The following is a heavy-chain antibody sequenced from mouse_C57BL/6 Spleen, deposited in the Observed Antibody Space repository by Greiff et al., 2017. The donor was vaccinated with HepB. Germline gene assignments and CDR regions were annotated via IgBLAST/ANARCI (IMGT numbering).Heavy chain of an antibody. J-gene: IGHJ4*01. V-gene: IGHV1-64*01. CDR1: GYTFTSYW. CDR3: ARNSNYAGGYYAMDY. D-gene: IGHD2-5*01. Sequence: QVQLKQPGAELVKPGASVKLSCKASGYTFTSYWMHWVKQRPGQGLEWIGMIHPNSGSTNYNEKFKSKATLTVDKSSSTAYMQLSSLTSEDSAVYYCARNSNYAGGYYAMDYWGQGTSVTVSS. CDR2: IHPNSGST.